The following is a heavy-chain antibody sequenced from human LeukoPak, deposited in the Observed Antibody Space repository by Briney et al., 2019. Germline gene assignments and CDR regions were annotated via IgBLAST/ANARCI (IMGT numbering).Heavy chain of an antibody. CDR3: AREGMALVNIDY. J-gene: IGHJ4*02. V-gene: IGHV3-74*01. Sequence: GGSLRLSCAASGFIFSSYWMHWVRQAPGKGLVWVSRINSDGSNTKYADSVKGRFTISRDNAKNTLYLQMNSLRGEDTAVYYCAREGMALVNIDYWGQGTLVTVSS. CDR1: GFIFSSYW. CDR2: INSDGSNT. D-gene: IGHD4-23*01.